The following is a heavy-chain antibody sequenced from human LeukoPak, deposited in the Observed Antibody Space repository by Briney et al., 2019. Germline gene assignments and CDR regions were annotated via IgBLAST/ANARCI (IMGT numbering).Heavy chain of an antibody. V-gene: IGHV4-59*01. CDR1: GGSISSYY. CDR2: IYYSGST. D-gene: IGHD3-10*01. CDR3: ARDTLTSGSGALDI. J-gene: IGHJ3*02. Sequence: SETLSLTCTVSGGSISSYYWSWIRQPPGKGLEWIGYIYYSGSTNYNPSLKSRVTISVDTSKNQFSLKLSSVTAADTAVYYCARDTLTSGSGALDIWGQGTMVAVSS.